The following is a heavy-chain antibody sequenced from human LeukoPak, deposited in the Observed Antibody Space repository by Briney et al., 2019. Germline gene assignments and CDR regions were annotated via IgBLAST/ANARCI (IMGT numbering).Heavy chain of an antibody. CDR2: TSSSDDGK. Sequence: GGSLRLSCTVSGFSLSSYAMSWVRRAPGEGLEWVSATSSSDDGKYYADSVRGRFTISRDNSRNTMYLQMNTLRAEDAAVYYCAKAPVTSCRGAFCYPFDPWGQGTLVTVSS. D-gene: IGHD2-15*01. V-gene: IGHV3-23*01. CDR1: GFSLSSYA. J-gene: IGHJ5*02. CDR3: AKAPVTSCRGAFCYPFDP.